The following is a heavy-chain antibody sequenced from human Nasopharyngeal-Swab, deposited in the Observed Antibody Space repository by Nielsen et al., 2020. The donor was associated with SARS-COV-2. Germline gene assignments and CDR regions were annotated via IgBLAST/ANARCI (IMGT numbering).Heavy chain of an antibody. CDR3: AKLIGEYFDY. D-gene: IGHD3-16*01. CDR2: ISGSGGST. J-gene: IGHJ4*02. V-gene: IGHV3-23*01. CDR1: GFTFSSYA. Sequence: LKISCAASGFTFSSYAMSWVRQAPGKGLEWVSAISGSGGSTYYADSVKGRFTISRDNSKNTLYLQMNSLRAEDTAVYYCAKLIGEYFDYWGQGTLVTVSS.